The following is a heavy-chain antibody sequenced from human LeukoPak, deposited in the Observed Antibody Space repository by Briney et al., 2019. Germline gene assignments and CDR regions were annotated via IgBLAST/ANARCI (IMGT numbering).Heavy chain of an antibody. CDR3: ARGRSGSYSGSNWGY. D-gene: IGHD1-26*01. J-gene: IGHJ4*02. CDR1: GYTFTGYY. V-gene: IGHV1-2*02. CDR2: INPNSGGT. Sequence: ASVKVSCKASGYTFTGYYMHGVRQAPGQGLGWMGWINPNSGGTNYAQKFQGRGTMTRDTSISTAYMELSRLRSDDTAVYYCARGRSGSYSGSNWGYWGQGTLVTVS.